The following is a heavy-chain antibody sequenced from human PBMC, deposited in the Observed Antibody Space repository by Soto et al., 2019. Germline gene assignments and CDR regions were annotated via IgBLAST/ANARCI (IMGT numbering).Heavy chain of an antibody. Sequence: QVQLLQSGAEVKKPGASVKVSCKASGYTFTHYGITWLRQAPGQGPEWMGWISAYNGNRDYAQNLQDRVTMTTDTSTSTAYMELRSLISDDTAVYYCARPQNDILTDSYTNFFDSWGQGTLVTVSS. D-gene: IGHD3-9*01. J-gene: IGHJ5*01. CDR1: GYTFTHYG. V-gene: IGHV1-18*01. CDR3: ARPQNDILTDSYTNFFDS. CDR2: ISAYNGNR.